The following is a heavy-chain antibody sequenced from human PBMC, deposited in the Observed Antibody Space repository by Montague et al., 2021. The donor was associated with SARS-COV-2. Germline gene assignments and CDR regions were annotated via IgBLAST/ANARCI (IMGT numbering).Heavy chain of an antibody. V-gene: IGHV3-20*04. Sequence: SLRLSCAASGFTFDVYGMSWVRQAPGKGLKWVSGITWNGITTGYVDSVKGRFTISRDNAKKSLYLEMNSLRDEDTALYYCTRGFRGGPFDCWGQGTLVTVSS. CDR1: GFTFDVYG. D-gene: IGHD3-10*01. CDR2: ITWNGITT. CDR3: TRGFRGGPFDC. J-gene: IGHJ4*02.